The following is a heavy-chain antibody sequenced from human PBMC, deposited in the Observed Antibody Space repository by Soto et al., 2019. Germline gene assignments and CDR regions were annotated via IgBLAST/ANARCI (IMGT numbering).Heavy chain of an antibody. Sequence: SETLSLTCTVSGGSISSYYWSWIRQPPGKGLEWIGYIYYSGSTNYNPSLKSRVTISVDTSKNQFSLKLSSVTAADTAVYYCAELVRGYYFDYWGQGTLVTVSS. CDR1: GGSISSYY. J-gene: IGHJ4*02. CDR2: IYYSGST. CDR3: AELVRGYYFDY. D-gene: IGHD6-13*01. V-gene: IGHV4-59*08.